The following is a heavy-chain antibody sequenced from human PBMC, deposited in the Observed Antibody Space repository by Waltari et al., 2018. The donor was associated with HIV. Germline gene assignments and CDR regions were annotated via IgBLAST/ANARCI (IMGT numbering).Heavy chain of an antibody. D-gene: IGHD3-16*01. CDR1: PGSFTSVSFY. V-gene: IGHV4-31*03. J-gene: IGHJ4*02. Sequence: QVQLQESGPGLVKPSQTLSLTCTVSPGSFTSVSFYWSWIRQHPGKGLEWIGYIYNSGRTSYNPSLKSRVTISLVTSKNQFSLNLSSVTAADTALYYCARGGGIPPVWGQGTLVTVSS. CDR3: ARGGGIPPV. CDR2: IYNSGRT.